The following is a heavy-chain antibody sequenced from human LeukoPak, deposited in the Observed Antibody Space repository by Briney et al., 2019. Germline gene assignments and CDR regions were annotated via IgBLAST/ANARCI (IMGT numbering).Heavy chain of an antibody. CDR1: GFTFSSYA. V-gene: IGHV3-23*01. Sequence: PGGSLRLSCAASGFTFSSYAMSWVRQAPGKGLEWVSAISGSGDSTYYADSVKGRFTISRDNSKNTLYLQMNSLRAEDTAVYYCAKEPDGSGSWYYFDYWGQGTLVTVSS. CDR3: AKEPDGSGSWYYFDY. D-gene: IGHD3-10*01. J-gene: IGHJ4*02. CDR2: ISGSGDST.